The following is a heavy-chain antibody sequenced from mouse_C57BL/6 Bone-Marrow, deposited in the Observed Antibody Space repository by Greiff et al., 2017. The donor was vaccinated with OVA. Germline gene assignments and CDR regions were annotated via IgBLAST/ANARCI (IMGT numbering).Heavy chain of an antibody. CDR1: GFTFSSYA. J-gene: IGHJ4*01. CDR3: ARDGDGYYDAMDY. Sequence: EVKLVESGGGLVKPGGSLKLSCAASGFTFSSYAMSWVRQTPEKRLEWVATISDGGSYTYYPDNVKGRFTISRDNAKNNLYLQMSHLKSEDTAMYYCARDGDGYYDAMDYWGQGTSVTVSS. CDR2: ISDGGSYT. V-gene: IGHV5-4*01. D-gene: IGHD2-3*01.